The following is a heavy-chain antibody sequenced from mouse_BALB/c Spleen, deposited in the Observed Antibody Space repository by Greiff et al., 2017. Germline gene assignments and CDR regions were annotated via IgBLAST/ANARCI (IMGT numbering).Heavy chain of an antibody. CDR1: GFTFSSYA. CDR3: ARVLENYFDY. D-gene: IGHD1-1*01. CDR2: ISSGGST. Sequence: EVQLVESGGGLVKPGGSLKLSCAASGFTFSSYAMSWVRQTPEKRLEWVASISSGGSTYYPDSVKGRFTISRDNARNILYLQMSSLRSEDTAMYYCARVLENYFDYWGQGTTLTVSS. J-gene: IGHJ2*01. V-gene: IGHV5-6-5*01.